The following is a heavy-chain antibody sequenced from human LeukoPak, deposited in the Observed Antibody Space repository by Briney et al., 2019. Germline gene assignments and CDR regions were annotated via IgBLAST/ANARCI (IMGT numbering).Heavy chain of an antibody. CDR3: ARSPGITIFGVVITNNWFDP. CDR2: IYYSGST. Sequence: PSETLSLTCTLSGGSISSYYWSWIRQPPGKGLEWIGYIYYSGSTNYNPSLKSRVTISVDTSKNQFSPKLSSVTAANTAVYYCARSPGITIFGVVITNNWFDPWGQGTLVTVSS. V-gene: IGHV4-59*01. J-gene: IGHJ5*02. D-gene: IGHD3-3*01. CDR1: GGSISSYY.